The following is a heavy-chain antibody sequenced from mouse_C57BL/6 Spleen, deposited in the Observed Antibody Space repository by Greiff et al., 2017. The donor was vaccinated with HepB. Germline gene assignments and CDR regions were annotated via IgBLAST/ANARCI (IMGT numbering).Heavy chain of an antibody. Sequence: VQLQQPGAELVRPGSSVKLSCKASGYTFTSYWMDWVKQRPGQGLEWIGNIYPSDSETHYNQKFKDKATLTVDKSSSTAYMQRSSLTSEDSAVYYWARFLYGYGGRVGYWGQGTTLTVSS. CDR2: IYPSDSET. CDR1: GYTFTSYW. J-gene: IGHJ2*01. CDR3: ARFLYGYGGRVGY. D-gene: IGHD2-2*01. V-gene: IGHV1-61*01.